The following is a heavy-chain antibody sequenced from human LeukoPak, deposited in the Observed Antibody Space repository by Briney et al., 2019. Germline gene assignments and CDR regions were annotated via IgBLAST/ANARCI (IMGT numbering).Heavy chain of an antibody. CDR3: VRSAFHAGSGNYYDY. J-gene: IGHJ4*02. D-gene: IGHD3-22*01. Sequence: GGSLRLSCAASGFTFSSYGMHWVRQAPGKGLEWVTVIWYDGSNKYYADSVKGRFTISRDISKNTLYLQMNSLRAEDTAVYYCVRSAFHAGSGNYYDYWGQGTLVTVSS. CDR2: IWYDGSNK. CDR1: GFTFSSYG. V-gene: IGHV3-33*01.